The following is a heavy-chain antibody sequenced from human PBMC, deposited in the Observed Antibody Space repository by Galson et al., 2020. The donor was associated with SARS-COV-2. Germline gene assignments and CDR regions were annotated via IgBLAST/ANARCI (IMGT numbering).Heavy chain of an antibody. Sequence: SETLSLTCTVSGGSISSGGYYWSWIRQHPGKGLEWIGYIYYSGSTYYNPSLKSRVTISVDTSKNQFSLKLSSVTAADTAVYYCARVVPAALRFDYWGQGTLVTVSS. J-gene: IGHJ4*02. CDR1: GGSISSGGYY. CDR3: ARVVPAALRFDY. V-gene: IGHV4-31*03. CDR2: IYYSGST. D-gene: IGHD2-2*01.